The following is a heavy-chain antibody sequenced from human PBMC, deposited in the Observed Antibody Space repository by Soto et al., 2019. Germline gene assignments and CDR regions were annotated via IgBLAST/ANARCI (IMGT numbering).Heavy chain of an antibody. CDR1: GYTLTELS. D-gene: IGHD6-13*01. J-gene: IGHJ5*02. CDR2: FDPEDGET. CDR3: ASQRGVGPQQLVSWFDP. Sequence: ASVKVSCKVSGYTLTELSMHWVRQAPGKGLEWMGGFDPEDGETIYAQKFQGRVTMTEDTSTDTAYMELSSLRSEDTAVYYCASQRGVGPQQLVSWFDPWGQGTLVTVSS. V-gene: IGHV1-24*01.